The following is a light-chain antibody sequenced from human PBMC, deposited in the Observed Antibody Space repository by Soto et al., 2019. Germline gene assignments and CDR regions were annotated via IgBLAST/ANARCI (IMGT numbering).Light chain of an antibody. Sequence: EIVLTQSPGTRSLSPGERATLSCRASESVSSIAWYQQKPGQTPRLLIYGASSRAIDIPDRLSGSGSGTDFTLSITRVEPEDSAVYYCQNYDGSWTFGQGTKVDIK. V-gene: IGKV3-20*01. CDR1: ESVSS. CDR3: QNYDGSWT. CDR2: GAS. J-gene: IGKJ1*01.